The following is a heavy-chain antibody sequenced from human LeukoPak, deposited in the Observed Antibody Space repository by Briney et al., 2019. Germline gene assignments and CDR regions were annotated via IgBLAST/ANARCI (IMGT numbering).Heavy chain of an antibody. J-gene: IGHJ4*02. D-gene: IGHD3-22*01. CDR3: AWSSGSSPYYFDY. CDR2: IYYSGST. CDR1: GGSISSSSYY. Sequence: SETLSLTCTVSGGSISSSSYYWGWIRQPPGKGLEWIGSIYYSGSTYYNPSLKSRVTISVDTSKNQFSLKLSSVTAADTAVYYCAWSSGSSPYYFDYWGQGTLVTVSS. V-gene: IGHV4-39*07.